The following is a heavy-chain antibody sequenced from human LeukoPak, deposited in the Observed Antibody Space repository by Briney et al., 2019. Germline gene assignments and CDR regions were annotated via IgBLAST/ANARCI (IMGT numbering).Heavy chain of an antibody. D-gene: IGHD3-22*01. CDR1: GGSISSSNW. CDR3: ASVRYYDSSGYYVDY. CDR2: IYHSGST. V-gene: IGHV4-4*02. Sequence: PSETLSLTCTVSGGSISSSNWWSWVRQPPGKGLEWIGEIYHSGSTNYNPPLKSRVTISVDKSKNQFSLKLSSVTAADTAVYYCASVRYYDSSGYYVDYWGQGTLVTVSS. J-gene: IGHJ4*02.